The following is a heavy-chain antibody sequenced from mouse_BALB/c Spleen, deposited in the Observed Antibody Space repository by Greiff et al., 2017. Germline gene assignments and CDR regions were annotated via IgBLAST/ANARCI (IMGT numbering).Heavy chain of an antibody. CDR2: ILPGSGST. D-gene: IGHD2-4*01. V-gene: IGHV1-9*01. Sequence: GQLQQSGAELMKPGASVKISCKATGYTFSSYWIEWVKQRPGHGLEWIGEILPGSGSTNYNEKFKGKATFTADTSSNTAYMQLSSLTSEDSAVYYCARPIYYDYGFAYWGQGTLVTVSA. J-gene: IGHJ3*01. CDR1: GYTFSSYW. CDR3: ARPIYYDYGFAY.